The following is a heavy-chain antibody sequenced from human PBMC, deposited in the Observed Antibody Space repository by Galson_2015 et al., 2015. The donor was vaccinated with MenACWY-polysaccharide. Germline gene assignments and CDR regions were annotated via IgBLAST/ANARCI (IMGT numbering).Heavy chain of an antibody. CDR2: IYHSGST. V-gene: IGHV4-38-2*02. J-gene: IGHJ4*02. CDR3: ARVEKYSGSYYILH. D-gene: IGHD1-26*01. Sequence: GYSISSGYYWGWIRQPPGKGLEWIGSIYHSGSTYYNPSLKSRVTISVDTSKNQFSLKLSSVTAADTAVYYCARVEKYSGSYYILHWGQGTLVTVSS. CDR1: GYSISSGYY.